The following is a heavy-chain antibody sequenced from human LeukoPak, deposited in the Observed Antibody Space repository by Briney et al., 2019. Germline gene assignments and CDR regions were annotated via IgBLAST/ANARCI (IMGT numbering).Heavy chain of an antibody. V-gene: IGHV3-7*03. CDR2: VKHDGSVR. J-gene: IGHJ4*02. CDR3: ARGAGYNYPYHFDY. CDR1: GFTFSSYW. Sequence: PGGSLRLSCAASGFTFSSYWMTWVRKAPGKGLEWVANVKHDGSVRYYVDSVKGRFTISRDNSKNTLYLQMNSLRAEDTAVYYCARGAGYNYPYHFDYWGQGTLVTVSS. D-gene: IGHD5-24*01.